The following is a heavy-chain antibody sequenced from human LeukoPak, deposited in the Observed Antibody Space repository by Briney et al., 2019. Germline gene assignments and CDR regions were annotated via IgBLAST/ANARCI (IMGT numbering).Heavy chain of an antibody. CDR2: INPNSGGT. J-gene: IGHJ5*02. CDR3: ARGVWNDAWFDP. D-gene: IGHD1-1*01. V-gene: IGHV1-2*02. Sequence: ASVKVSCKASGYTFIAYYMHWVRQAPGQGLEWMGWINPNSGGTNYAQKFQGRVTMTRDTSISTAYMELSRLRSDDTAVYYCARGVWNDAWFDPWGQGTLVTVSS. CDR1: GYTFIAYY.